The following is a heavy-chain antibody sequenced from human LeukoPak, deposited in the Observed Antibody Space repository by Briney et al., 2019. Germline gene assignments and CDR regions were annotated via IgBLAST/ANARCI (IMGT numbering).Heavy chain of an antibody. D-gene: IGHD5-24*01. CDR1: GFTFSDYY. J-gene: IGHJ4*02. CDR2: ISTSASSI. CDR3: VRVKGGWLGEKTYDY. Sequence: GGSLRLSCGASGFTFSDYYMGWIRQTPGKGLEWLAYISTSASSIDYADSVKGQFTVSRDNGKNSLFLQMNSLRAEDTAIYYCVRVKGGWLGEKTYDYLGQGTLVTVSP. V-gene: IGHV3-11*01.